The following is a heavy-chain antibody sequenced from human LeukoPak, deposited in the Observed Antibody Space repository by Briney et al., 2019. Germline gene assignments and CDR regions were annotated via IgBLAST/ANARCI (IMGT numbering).Heavy chain of an antibody. D-gene: IGHD2-2*01. Sequence: PGGSLRLSCAASGFTFSTYWMSWVRQAPGKGLEWVANIKQDGSDKYYVDPVKGRFTISRDNAKNSLFLRMNSLRAEDTAVYYCARVRCSSNSCFPDYWGQGTLVTVSS. V-gene: IGHV3-7*01. J-gene: IGHJ4*02. CDR3: ARVRCSSNSCFPDY. CDR2: IKQDGSDK. CDR1: GFTFSTYW.